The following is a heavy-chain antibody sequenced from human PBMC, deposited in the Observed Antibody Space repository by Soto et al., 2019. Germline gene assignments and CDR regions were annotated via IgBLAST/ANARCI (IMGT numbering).Heavy chain of an antibody. D-gene: IGHD4-17*01. CDR1: YSSISSYY. CDR2: IYNSGTT. Sequence: PSETLSLTCTVSYSSISSYYWSWIRQSPGKGLEWITHIYNSGTTNYNPSLKSRVTIAVDKSKNQFSLKLSSVTAADTAVYYCATDYGDYVGAFHIWGQGTMVTVSS. J-gene: IGHJ3*02. V-gene: IGHV4-59*01. CDR3: ATDYGDYVGAFHI.